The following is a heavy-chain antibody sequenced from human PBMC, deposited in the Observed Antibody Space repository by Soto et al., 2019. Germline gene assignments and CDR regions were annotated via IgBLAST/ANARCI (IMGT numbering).Heavy chain of an antibody. Sequence: QLQLQESGPGLVKPSETVSLTCTVSGGSISSSTYYWGWIRQPPGKGLEWIGRIDYRGSTYYNASLKSRVTLSVDTSNNQFSLELSSVSAADTAVYYCARCTGGYSYGFGWFDPWGQGTLVTVSS. D-gene: IGHD5-18*01. CDR3: ARCTGGYSYGFGWFDP. CDR2: IDYRGST. CDR1: GGSISSSTYY. V-gene: IGHV4-39*01. J-gene: IGHJ5*02.